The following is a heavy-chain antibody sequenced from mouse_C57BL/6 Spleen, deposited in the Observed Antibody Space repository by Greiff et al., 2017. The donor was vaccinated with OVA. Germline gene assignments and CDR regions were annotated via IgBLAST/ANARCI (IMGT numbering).Heavy chain of an antibody. V-gene: IGHV2-2*01. Sequence: QVQLKESGPGLVQPSQSLSITCTVSGFSLTSYGVHWVRQSPGKGLEWLGVIWSGGSTDYNAAFISRLSISKDNSKSQVFFKMNSLQADDTAIYYCATTMITTGFSNWDMDDWGTGTTVTVSS. J-gene: IGHJ1*03. CDR1: GFSLTSYG. CDR3: ATTMITTGFSNWDMDD. D-gene: IGHD2-4*01. CDR2: IWSGGST.